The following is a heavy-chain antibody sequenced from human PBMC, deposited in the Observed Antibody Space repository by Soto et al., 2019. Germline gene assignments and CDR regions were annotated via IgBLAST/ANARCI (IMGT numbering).Heavy chain of an antibody. Sequence: PGGSLRLSCAASGFTFSSYGMRWVRQAPGKGLDWVAVISYDGSNKYYADSVKGRFTISRDNSKNTLYLQMNSLRAEDTAVYYCAKDPTSGYCSSTSCPPFDPWGQGTLVTVSS. D-gene: IGHD2-2*01. V-gene: IGHV3-30*18. CDR2: ISYDGSNK. CDR1: GFTFSSYG. CDR3: AKDPTSGYCSSTSCPPFDP. J-gene: IGHJ5*02.